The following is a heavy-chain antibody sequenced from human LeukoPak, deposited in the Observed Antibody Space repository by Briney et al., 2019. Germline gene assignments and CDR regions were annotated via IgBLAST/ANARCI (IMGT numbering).Heavy chain of an antibody. V-gene: IGHV4-59*01. J-gene: IGHJ6*03. CDR2: IYYSGST. Sequence: SETLSLTCTVSGGSISSYYWSWIRQPPGKGLEWIGYIYYSGSTNYNPSLKSRVTISVDTSKNQFSLKLSSVTAADTAVYYCARGGGYYDSSGYYYYYYYMDVWGKGTTVTIS. CDR3: ARGGGYYDSSGYYYYYYYMDV. D-gene: IGHD3-22*01. CDR1: GGSISSYY.